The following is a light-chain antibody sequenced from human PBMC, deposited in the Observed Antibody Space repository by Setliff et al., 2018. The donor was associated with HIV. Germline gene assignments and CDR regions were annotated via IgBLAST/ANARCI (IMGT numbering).Light chain of an antibody. CDR3: SSYVGNNNYV. CDR1: SSDVGRYNF. J-gene: IGLJ1*01. V-gene: IGLV2-8*01. CDR2: EVS. Sequence: ALTQPPSASGSPGQSVTISCTGTSSDVGRYNFVSWYQQHPGKAPKLMIYEVSKRPSGVPDRFSGSKSDNTASLTVSGLQAEDEADYYCSSYVGNNNYVFGTGTKVTVL.